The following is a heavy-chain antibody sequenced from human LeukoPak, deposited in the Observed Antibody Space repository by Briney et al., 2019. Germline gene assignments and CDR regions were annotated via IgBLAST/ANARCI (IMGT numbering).Heavy chain of an antibody. CDR2: IYTSGRT. CDR3: ATTQWGLHGGFDY. D-gene: IGHD1-26*01. J-gene: IGHJ4*02. Sequence: PSETLSLTCTVSGGSISSGSYYWSLIRQPAGKGLEWIGRIYTSGRTNYNPSLKSRLTISIDTSKNQFSLKLSSVTAADTAVYYCATTQWGLHGGFDYWGQGNLVTVSS. CDR1: GGSISSGSYY. V-gene: IGHV4-61*02.